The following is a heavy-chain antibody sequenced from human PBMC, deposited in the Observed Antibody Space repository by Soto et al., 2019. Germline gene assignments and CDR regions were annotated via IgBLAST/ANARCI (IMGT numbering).Heavy chain of an antibody. CDR3: ARDVTIGAPYYYYGMDV. CDR2: INAGNGNT. CDR1: GYTFTSYA. J-gene: IGHJ6*02. D-gene: IGHD3-10*01. V-gene: IGHV1-3*01. Sequence: ASVKVSCKASGYTFTSYAMHWVRQAPGQRLEWMGWINAGNGNTKYSQKFQGRVTITRDTSASTAYMELSSLRSEDTAVYYCARDVTIGAPYYYYGMDVWGQGTTVTVSS.